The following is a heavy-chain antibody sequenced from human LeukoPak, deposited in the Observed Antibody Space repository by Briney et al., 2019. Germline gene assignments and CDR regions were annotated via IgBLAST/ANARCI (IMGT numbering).Heavy chain of an antibody. J-gene: IGHJ4*02. CDR2: INPNSGGT. D-gene: IGHD6-13*01. CDR1: GYIFTGYY. Sequence: GASVTVSCMASGYIFTGYYMHWVRQAPGQGLEWMGWINPNSGGTNYAQTFQGRVTMTRDTSISTAYMELSSLRADDTAGYYCAREYSCRLSFYWGQGTLVTVSS. V-gene: IGHV1-2*02. CDR3: AREYSCRLSFY.